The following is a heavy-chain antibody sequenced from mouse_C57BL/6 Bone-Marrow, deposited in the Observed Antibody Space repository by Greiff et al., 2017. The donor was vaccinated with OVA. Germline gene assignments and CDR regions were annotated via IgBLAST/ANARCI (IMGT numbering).Heavy chain of an antibody. CDR2: IRNKANNHAT. J-gene: IGHJ1*03. D-gene: IGHD2-4*01. CDR1: GFTFSDAW. CDR3: TDLLSWYVDD. V-gene: IGHV6-6*01. Sequence: EVQLQQSGGGLVQPGGSMKLSCAASGFTFSDAWMDWVRQSPEKGLEWVAEIRNKANNHATYYAESVKGRFTISRDDSKSSVYLQMNSLRAEDNGIYDCTDLLSWYVDDWGKGTTLTVSS.